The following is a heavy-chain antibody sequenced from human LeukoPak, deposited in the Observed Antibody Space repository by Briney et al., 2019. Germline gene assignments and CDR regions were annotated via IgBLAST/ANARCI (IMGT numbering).Heavy chain of an antibody. D-gene: IGHD3-3*01. CDR2: ISTYTNT. CDR3: ARCYDFWTGYFDY. CDR1: GYAFSSFA. Sequence: ASVKVSCKTSGYAFSSFAIAWVRQAPGQGLEWMGWISTYTNTNAAQKFQGRATMTTDTSTSTAYMELTSLRSDDTAVYYCARCYDFWTGYFDYWGQGTRVTVSS. V-gene: IGHV1-18*01. J-gene: IGHJ4*02.